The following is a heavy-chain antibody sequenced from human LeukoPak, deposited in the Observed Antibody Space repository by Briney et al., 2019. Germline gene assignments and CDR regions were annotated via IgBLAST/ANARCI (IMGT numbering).Heavy chain of an antibody. CDR1: GYTFTGYY. CDR2: INPNSGGT. D-gene: IGHD3-3*01. Sequence: GASVKVSCKASGYTFTGYYMHWVRQAPGQGLEWMGWINPNSGGTNYAQKFQGRVTMTRDTSISTAYMELSRLRSDDTAVYYCARLQPDYDFWSGYSDEYYFDYWGQGTLVTISS. V-gene: IGHV1-2*02. J-gene: IGHJ4*02. CDR3: ARLQPDYDFWSGYSDEYYFDY.